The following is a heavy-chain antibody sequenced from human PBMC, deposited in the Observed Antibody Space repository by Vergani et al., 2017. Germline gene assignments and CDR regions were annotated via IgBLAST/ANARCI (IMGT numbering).Heavy chain of an antibody. J-gene: IGHJ3*02. CDR3: ARDRSYYYGSGSYYSDAFDI. D-gene: IGHD3-10*01. CDR1: GFTFSSYG. CDR2: IWYDGSNK. Sequence: QVQLVESGGGVVQPGRSLRLSCAASGFTFSSYGMHWVRQAPGKGLEWVAVIWYDGSNKYYADSVKGRFTISRDNSKNTLYLQMNSLRAEDTAVYYCARDRSYYYGSGSYYSDAFDIWGQGTTVTVSS. V-gene: IGHV3-33*01.